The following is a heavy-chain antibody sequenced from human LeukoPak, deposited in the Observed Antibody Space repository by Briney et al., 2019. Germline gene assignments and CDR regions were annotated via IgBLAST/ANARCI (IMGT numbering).Heavy chain of an antibody. D-gene: IGHD3-22*01. CDR2: IRYDGSNK. Sequence: GGSLRLSCAASGFTFSDYYMSWIRQAPGKGLEWVAFIRYDGSNKYYADSVKGRFTISRDNSKNTLYLQMNSLRAEDTAVYYCAKRSNYYDSSGSSFDYWGQGTLVTVSS. V-gene: IGHV3-30*02. CDR1: GFTFSDYY. J-gene: IGHJ4*02. CDR3: AKRSNYYDSSGSSFDY.